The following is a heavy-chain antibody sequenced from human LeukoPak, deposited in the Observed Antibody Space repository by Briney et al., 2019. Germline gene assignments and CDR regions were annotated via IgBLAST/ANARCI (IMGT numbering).Heavy chain of an antibody. J-gene: IGHJ4*02. Sequence: SVKVSCKASGGTFSSYAISWVRQAPGQGLEWMGRIIPILGIANYAQKFQGRVTITADKSTSTAYMELSSLRSEDTAVYYCAREDEATEGFDYWGQGTLVTVSS. CDR1: GGTFSSYA. CDR2: IIPILGIA. CDR3: AREDEATEGFDY. V-gene: IGHV1-69*04.